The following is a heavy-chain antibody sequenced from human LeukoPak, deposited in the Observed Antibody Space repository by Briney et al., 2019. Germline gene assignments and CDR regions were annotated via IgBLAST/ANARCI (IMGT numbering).Heavy chain of an antibody. CDR3: AKDRCVDIVATIEY. CDR2: ISGRGGST. D-gene: IGHD5-12*01. V-gene: IGHV3-23*01. Sequence: GSLRLSCAASGFTFSSYAMSWVRQAPGKGLEWVSAISGRGGSTYYADSVKGRFTISRDNSKNTLYLQMNSLRAEDTAVYYCAKDRCVDIVATIEYWGQGTLVTVSS. J-gene: IGHJ4*02. CDR1: GFTFSSYA.